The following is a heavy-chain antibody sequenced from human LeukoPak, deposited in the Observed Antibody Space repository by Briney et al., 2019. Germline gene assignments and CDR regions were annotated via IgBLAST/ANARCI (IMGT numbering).Heavy chain of an antibody. V-gene: IGHV3-48*03. CDR3: ARGAPGIAVAGTFDY. Sequence: GGSLRLSCAASGFTFSSYEMNWVRQAPGKGLEWVSYISSSGSTIYYADSVKGRFTISRDNAKNSLYLQMNSLRAEDTAVYYCARGAPGIAVAGTFDYWGQGTLVTVSS. D-gene: IGHD6-19*01. J-gene: IGHJ4*02. CDR1: GFTFSSYE. CDR2: ISSSGSTI.